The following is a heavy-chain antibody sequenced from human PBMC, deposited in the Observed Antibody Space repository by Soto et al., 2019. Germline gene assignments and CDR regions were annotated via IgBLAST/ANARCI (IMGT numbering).Heavy chain of an antibody. Sequence: SETLSLTCAVSGGSISSGGYSWSWIRQPPGKGLEWIGYIYHSGSTYYNPSLKSRVTISVDRSKNQFSLKLSSVTAADTAVYYCARAELGGSLWYFDDWGRGTLVTVSS. CDR1: GGSISSGGYS. CDR2: IYHSGST. V-gene: IGHV4-30-2*01. J-gene: IGHJ4*02. D-gene: IGHD7-27*01. CDR3: ARAELGGSLWYFDD.